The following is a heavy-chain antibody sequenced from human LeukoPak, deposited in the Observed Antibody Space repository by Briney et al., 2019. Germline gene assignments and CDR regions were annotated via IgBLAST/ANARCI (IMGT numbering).Heavy chain of an antibody. CDR1: GFIVSSNS. J-gene: IGHJ3*02. CDR2: IYTGGST. CDR3: ARDRNAFDI. V-gene: IGHV3-53*04. Sequence: GGPLRLSCAVSGFIVSSNSMSWVRQAPGKGLEWVSLIYTGGSTHYADSVKGRFTISRHNSKNTLYLQMNSLRAEDTAMYYCARDRNAFDIWGQGTVVTVSS.